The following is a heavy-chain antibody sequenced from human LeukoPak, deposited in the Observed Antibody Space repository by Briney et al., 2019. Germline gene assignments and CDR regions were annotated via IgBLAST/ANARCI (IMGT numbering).Heavy chain of an antibody. V-gene: IGHV3-11*01. CDR2: ISSSGSTI. D-gene: IGHD3-10*01. J-gene: IGHJ4*02. CDR3: ARDSDYYGSGSYYKPGDY. Sequence: KPGGSLRLSCAASGFTFSDYYMSWIRQAPGKGLEWVSYISSSGSTIYYADSVKGRFTISRDNAKNSLYLQMNSLRAEDTAVYYCARDSDYYGSGSYYKPGDYWGQGTLVTVSS. CDR1: GFTFSDYY.